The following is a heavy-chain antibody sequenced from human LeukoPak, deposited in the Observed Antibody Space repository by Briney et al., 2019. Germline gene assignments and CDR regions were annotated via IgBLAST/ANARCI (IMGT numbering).Heavy chain of an antibody. V-gene: IGHV3-33*01. CDR2: IWYDGRRI. J-gene: IGHJ4*01. CDR3: ARMTAADGQAYFDY. D-gene: IGHD6-13*01. Sequence: TGGSLRLSCVASGFSFSSYVINWVRQAPGKGLEWVAVIWYDGRRIHYADSVKGRFTISRDSSKNTLYLEMNSLRAEDTAVYYCARMTAADGQAYFDYWGQGTFVTVSS. CDR1: GFSFSSYV.